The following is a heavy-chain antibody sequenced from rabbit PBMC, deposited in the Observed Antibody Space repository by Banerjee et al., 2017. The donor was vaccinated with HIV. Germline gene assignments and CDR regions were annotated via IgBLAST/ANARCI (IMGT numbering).Heavy chain of an antibody. V-gene: IGHV1S40*01. J-gene: IGHJ3*01. D-gene: IGHD2-1*01. CDR1: GFSFSSSYY. CDR2: IYAGNSGST. Sequence: QSLEESGGDLVKPEGSLTLTCTAPGFSFSSSYYMCWVRQAPGKGLEWIACIYAGNSGSTWYASWAKGRFTISKTSSTTVTLQMTSLTAADTATYFCARIHSYDDYGDPTRLDLWGPGTLVTVS. CDR3: ARIHSYDDYGDPTRLDL.